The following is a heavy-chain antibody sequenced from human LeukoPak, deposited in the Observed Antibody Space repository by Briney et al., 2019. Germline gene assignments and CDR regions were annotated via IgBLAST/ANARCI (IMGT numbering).Heavy chain of an antibody. CDR2: INPSGGST. Sequence: ASVKVSCKASGYTLTGYYMHWVRQAPGQGLEWMGIINPSGGSTSYAQKFQGRVTMTRDTSTSTVYMELSSLRSEDTAVYYCARDLTSSVPDYWGQGTLVTVSS. J-gene: IGHJ4*02. CDR1: GYTLTGYY. CDR3: ARDLTSSVPDY. V-gene: IGHV1-46*01. D-gene: IGHD3-22*01.